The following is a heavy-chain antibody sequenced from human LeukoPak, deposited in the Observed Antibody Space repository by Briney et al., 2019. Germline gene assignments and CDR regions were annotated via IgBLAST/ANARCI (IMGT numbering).Heavy chain of an antibody. D-gene: IGHD2-2*01. CDR1: GFTFSVYW. CDR3: ARWACSSTSCYNFDY. V-gene: IGHV3-7*01. CDR2: IKQDGTET. Sequence: GGSLRLSCAASGFTFSVYWMSWVRQARGRGLVWVADIKQDGTETYYVDSVRGRFTISRDNAKNSLYLQMNSLRVEDTAVYYCARWACSSTSCYNFDYWGQGTLVTVSS. J-gene: IGHJ4*02.